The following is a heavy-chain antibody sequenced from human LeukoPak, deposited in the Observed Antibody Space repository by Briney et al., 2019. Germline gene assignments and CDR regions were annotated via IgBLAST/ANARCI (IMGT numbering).Heavy chain of an antibody. V-gene: IGHV3-23*01. Sequence: GGSLRLSCAASGFTFSSYAMSWVRQAPGKGLEWVSAISGSGGSTYYADSVKGRFTISRDNSKNTLYLQMNSLRAEDTAVYYCAKVPSGYSSSWFPAFQHWGQGTLVTVSS. D-gene: IGHD6-13*01. CDR3: AKVPSGYSSSWFPAFQH. J-gene: IGHJ1*01. CDR1: GFTFSSYA. CDR2: ISGSGGST.